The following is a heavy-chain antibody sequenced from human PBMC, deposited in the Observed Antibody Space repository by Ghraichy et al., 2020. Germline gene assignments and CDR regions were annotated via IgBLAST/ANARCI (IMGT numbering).Heavy chain of an antibody. J-gene: IGHJ2*01. CDR3: TKIAWPCAGNCFTFWYFDL. V-gene: IGHV3-13*01. CDR2: IDPAGDT. D-gene: IGHD2-21*02. Sequence: GESLNISCVGSGFSFSSYNMHWVRQVPGKGLEWVSGIDPAGDTYYSGSVKGRFTISRDNVKNSLYLQMNSLRAGDTAMYYCTKIAWPCAGNCFTFWYFDLWGRGTLVSVSS. CDR1: GFSFSSYN.